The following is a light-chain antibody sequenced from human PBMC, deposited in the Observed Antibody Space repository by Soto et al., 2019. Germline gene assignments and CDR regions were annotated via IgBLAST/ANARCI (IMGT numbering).Light chain of an antibody. V-gene: IGKV3-20*01. Sequence: ENLLTQSPVTLSLSPGEGATLSCRASRGVSANYLAWYQQKPGQAPTLLIYGASIRAAGIPDRFSGSGAVTDSTLTIRRLEPDDVAVYYCQQYGSSPRTFGQGTKVEIK. CDR2: GAS. J-gene: IGKJ1*01. CDR3: QQYGSSPRT. CDR1: RGVSANY.